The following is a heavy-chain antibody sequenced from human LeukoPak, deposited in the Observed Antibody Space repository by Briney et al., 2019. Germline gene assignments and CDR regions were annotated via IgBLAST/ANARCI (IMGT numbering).Heavy chain of an antibody. J-gene: IGHJ2*01. CDR2: IYHTGST. Sequence: SETLSLTCTVSGGSISSSSYYWGWIRQPPGKGLEWIASIYHTGSTDYNPSLKSRVTISVDTSKNHLSLKLSSVTAADTAVYYCASYDSSGYFSPYWYFDLWGRGTLVTVSS. D-gene: IGHD3-22*01. CDR1: GGSISSSSYY. V-gene: IGHV4-39*02. CDR3: ASYDSSGYFSPYWYFDL.